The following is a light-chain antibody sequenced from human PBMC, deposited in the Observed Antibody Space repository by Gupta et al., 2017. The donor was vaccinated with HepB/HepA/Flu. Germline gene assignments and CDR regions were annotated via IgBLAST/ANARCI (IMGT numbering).Light chain of an antibody. CDR1: SSDVGRHNY. J-gene: IGLJ2*01. CDR2: DVS. Sequence: QSALTQPRSVSGSPGQSVTISCTGSSSDVGRHNYVSWYQQYPGKAPKLILYDVSKRPSGVPDRFSGSKSGNTASLTISGLQAEDEADYYCCSYAGSYTVIFGGGTKRTVL. V-gene: IGLV2-11*01. CDR3: CSYAGSYTVI.